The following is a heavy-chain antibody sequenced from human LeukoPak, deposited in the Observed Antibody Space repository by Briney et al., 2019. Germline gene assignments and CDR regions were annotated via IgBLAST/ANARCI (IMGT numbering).Heavy chain of an antibody. CDR3: ARTYSGYCSSTSCCSRPSEYFQH. J-gene: IGHJ1*01. Sequence: ASVKVSCKASGGTFSSYTISWVRQAPGQGLEWMGRIIPILGIANYAQKFQGRVTITADKSTSTAYMELSSLRSEDTAVYYCARTYSGYCSSTSCCSRPSEYFQHWGQGTLVTVSS. CDR1: GGTFSSYT. CDR2: IIPILGIA. D-gene: IGHD2-2*01. V-gene: IGHV1-69*02.